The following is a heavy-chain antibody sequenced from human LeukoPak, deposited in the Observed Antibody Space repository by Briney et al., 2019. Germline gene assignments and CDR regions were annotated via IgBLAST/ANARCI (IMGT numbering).Heavy chain of an antibody. D-gene: IGHD5-12*01. V-gene: IGHV4-59*01. Sequence: PSETLSLTCAVYGGSFSGYYWSWIRQPPGKGLEWIGYIYYSGSTNYNPSLKSRVTISVDTSKNQFSLKLSSVTAADTAVYYCARGLRRGWFDPWGQGTLVTVSS. CDR1: GGSFSGYY. CDR3: ARGLRRGWFDP. CDR2: IYYSGST. J-gene: IGHJ5*02.